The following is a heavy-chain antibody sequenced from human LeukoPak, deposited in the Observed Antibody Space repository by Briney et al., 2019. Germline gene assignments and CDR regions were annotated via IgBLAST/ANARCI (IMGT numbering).Heavy chain of an antibody. V-gene: IGHV4-59*01. Sequence: SETLSLTCTVSGASLSSYYWSWIRQPPGKGLEWIGYIYYSGSTNYNPPLKSRVTISVDTSKNQFSLRLSSVTAADTAVYYCARHRYYYDSSGYYYQPWGQGTLVTVSS. CDR1: GASLSSYY. CDR2: IYYSGST. J-gene: IGHJ5*02. CDR3: ARHRYYYDSSGYYYQP. D-gene: IGHD3-22*01.